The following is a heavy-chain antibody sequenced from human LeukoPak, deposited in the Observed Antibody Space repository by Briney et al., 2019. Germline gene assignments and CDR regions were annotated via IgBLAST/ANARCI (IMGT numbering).Heavy chain of an antibody. CDR3: GRDYVDYPYWSFDP. CDR1: GGSPSSSSYY. V-gene: IGHV4-39*01. CDR2: IYYSGTN. Sequence: PAETLSLTCTVSGGSPSSSSYYWGWLRQPPGKGLEWIGSIYYSGTNHYNPSLKSRVTISVDTSKNQFSLKLRSVTAADTAVYYCGRDYVDYPYWSFDPWGRGTVVTVSS. J-gene: IGHJ2*01. D-gene: IGHD4-17*01.